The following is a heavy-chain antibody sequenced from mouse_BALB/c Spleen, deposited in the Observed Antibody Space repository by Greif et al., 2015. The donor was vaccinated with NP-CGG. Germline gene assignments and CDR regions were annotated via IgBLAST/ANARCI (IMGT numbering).Heavy chain of an antibody. V-gene: IGHV6-6*02. J-gene: IGHJ1*01. Sequence: EVQVVESGGGLVQPGGSTKLSCVASGFTFSNYWMNWVRQSPEKGLEWVAEIRLKSNNYATHYAESVKGRFTISRDDSKSSVYLRMNNLRAEDTGIYYCTRQGWYFDVWGAGTTVTVSS. CDR2: IRLKSNNYAT. CDR3: TRQGWYFDV. CDR1: GFTFSNYW.